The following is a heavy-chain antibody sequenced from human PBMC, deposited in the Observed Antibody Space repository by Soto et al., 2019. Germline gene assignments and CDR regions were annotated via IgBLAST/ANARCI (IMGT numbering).Heavy chain of an antibody. J-gene: IGHJ3*02. Sequence: EVQLVESGGGLVQPGRSLRLSCAASGFTFDDYAMHWVRQAPGKGLEWVSGISWNSGSIGYADSVKGRFTISRDNAKNSLYLQMNSLRAEDTALYYCAKDLYSSGWELIPGAFDIWGQGTMVTVSS. CDR3: AKDLYSSGWELIPGAFDI. CDR1: GFTFDDYA. V-gene: IGHV3-9*01. CDR2: ISWNSGSI. D-gene: IGHD6-19*01.